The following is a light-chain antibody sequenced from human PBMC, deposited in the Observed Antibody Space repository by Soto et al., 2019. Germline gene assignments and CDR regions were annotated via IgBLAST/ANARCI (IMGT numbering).Light chain of an antibody. J-gene: IGKJ5*01. V-gene: IGKV3-15*01. Sequence: EIVMTQSPATLSVSPGERATLSCRASQSVSIYLAWYQQKPGQAPSLLIYGASTRATGFPARFSGGGSGTEFTLTISSLQSEDFAVYYCQQYTNWPMTFGQGTRLEI. CDR2: GAS. CDR1: QSVSIY. CDR3: QQYTNWPMT.